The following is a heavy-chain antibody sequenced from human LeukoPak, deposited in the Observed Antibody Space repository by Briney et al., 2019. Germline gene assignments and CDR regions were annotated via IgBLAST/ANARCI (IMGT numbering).Heavy chain of an antibody. J-gene: IGHJ5*02. Sequence: PSETLSLTCAVYGGSFSGYYWSWIRQPPGKGLEWIGEINHSGSTNYNPSLKSRVTISVDTSKNQFSLQLNSVTPEDTAVYYCASAYYYGSGSTGWFDPWGQGTLVTVSS. CDR2: INHSGST. V-gene: IGHV4-34*01. D-gene: IGHD3-10*01. CDR3: ASAYYYGSGSTGWFDP. CDR1: GGSFSGYY.